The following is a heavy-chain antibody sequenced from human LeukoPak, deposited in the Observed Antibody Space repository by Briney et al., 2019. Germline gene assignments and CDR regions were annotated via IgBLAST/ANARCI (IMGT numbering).Heavy chain of an antibody. Sequence: PGRSLRLSCAASGFTFSSYGIHWVRQAPGKGLEWVAVXWYDGSNKDYADSVKGRFTISRDNSKKMLYLQMNSLRAEDTAVYYCARDSQNWGSPLYYFDYWGQGTLVTVSS. CDR2: XWYDGSNK. D-gene: IGHD7-27*01. V-gene: IGHV3-33*01. CDR1: GFTFSSYG. CDR3: ARDSQNWGSPLYYFDY. J-gene: IGHJ4*02.